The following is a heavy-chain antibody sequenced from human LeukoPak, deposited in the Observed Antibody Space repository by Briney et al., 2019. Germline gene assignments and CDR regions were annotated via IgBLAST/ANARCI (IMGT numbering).Heavy chain of an antibody. CDR2: ISSSSSYI. CDR3: ASTMVRGVIVDTAMVDYFDY. D-gene: IGHD3-10*01. CDR1: GFSFSSYS. J-gene: IGHJ4*02. Sequence: SAQSLRLSCAASGFSFSSYSMNWVRQAPGKGLEWVSSISSSSSYIFYADSVEGRFTISRDNAKNSLYMQMNSQRAEDTAVYYCASTMVRGVIVDTAMVDYFDYCGQGSLVTVSS. V-gene: IGHV3-21*01.